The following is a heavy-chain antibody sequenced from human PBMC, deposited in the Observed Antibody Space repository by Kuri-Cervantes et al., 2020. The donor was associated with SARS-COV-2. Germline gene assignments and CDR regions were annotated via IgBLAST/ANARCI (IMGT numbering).Heavy chain of an antibody. V-gene: IGHV3-30-3*02. Sequence: GESLKISCAASGFTFSSYAMHWVRQAPGKGLEWVAVISYDGSNKYYADSVQGRFTISRDNSKNTLYLQMNSLRAEDTAVYYCAKWDVIVVVAAPELHYWGQGTLVTVSS. CDR1: GFTFSSYA. CDR2: ISYDGSNK. D-gene: IGHD2-15*01. J-gene: IGHJ4*02. CDR3: AKWDVIVVVAAPELHY.